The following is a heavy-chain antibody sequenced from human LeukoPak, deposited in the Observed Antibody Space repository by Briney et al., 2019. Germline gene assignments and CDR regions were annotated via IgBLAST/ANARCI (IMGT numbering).Heavy chain of an antibody. CDR1: GTSISTNY. D-gene: IGHD6-13*01. Sequence: SETLSLTCSVSGTSISTNYWSWIRQPPGKGLEWLGCIFCSGGTNYKPSLKSRITISVDTSKNQFSLKLSSVTAADTAVYYCARGAKQQLVPRAEYFQHWGQGTLVTVSS. CDR3: ARGAKQQLVPRAEYFQH. V-gene: IGHV4-59*12. CDR2: IFCSGGT. J-gene: IGHJ1*01.